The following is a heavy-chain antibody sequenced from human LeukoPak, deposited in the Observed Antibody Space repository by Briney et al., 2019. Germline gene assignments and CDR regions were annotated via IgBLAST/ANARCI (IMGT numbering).Heavy chain of an antibody. Sequence: SGTLSLTCAVYGGSFSGYYWSWIRQPPGKGLEWIGEINHSGSTNYNPSLKSRVTISVDTSKNQFSLKLSSVTAADTAVYYCATSFPPTYYFDYWGQGTLVTVSS. V-gene: IGHV4-34*01. CDR2: INHSGST. J-gene: IGHJ4*02. CDR3: ATSFPPTYYFDY. CDR1: GGSFSGYY. D-gene: IGHD1-26*01.